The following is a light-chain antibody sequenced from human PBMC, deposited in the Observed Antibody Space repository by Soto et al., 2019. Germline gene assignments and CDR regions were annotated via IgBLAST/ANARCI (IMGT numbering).Light chain of an antibody. J-gene: IGKJ3*01. Sequence: DIQMTQSQSSLYASVGDRVTITCRASQSISSYLNWYQQKPGKAPKLMIDAASSLQSGAPSRFSGSGSGVDFTLTISSLQPEDFATYYCQQSYSTPFTFGPGTKVDIK. V-gene: IGKV1-39*01. CDR3: QQSYSTPFT. CDR2: AAS. CDR1: QSISSY.